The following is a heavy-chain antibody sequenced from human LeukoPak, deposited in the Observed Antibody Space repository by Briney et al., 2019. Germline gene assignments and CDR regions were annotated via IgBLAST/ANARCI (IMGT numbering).Heavy chain of an antibody. CDR3: AGGISEYDSSGYYRPDYMDV. D-gene: IGHD3-22*01. J-gene: IGHJ6*03. CDR2: IIPIFDTA. Sequence: SVKVSCKASGDTFSSYAISWVRQAPGQGLEWMGGIIPIFDTANYAQKFQGRVTITTDASTSTAYMELSSLRSQDTAVYYCAGGISEYDSSGYYRPDYMDVWGKGTTVTVSS. V-gene: IGHV1-69*05. CDR1: GDTFSSYA.